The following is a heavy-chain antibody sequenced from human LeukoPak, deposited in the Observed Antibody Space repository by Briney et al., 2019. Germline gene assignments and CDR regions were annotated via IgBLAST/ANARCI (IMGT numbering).Heavy chain of an antibody. CDR3: ARPLFGTYMAAAGILGNDAFDI. CDR2: IIPIFGTA. J-gene: IGHJ3*02. Sequence: SVKVSCKASGGTFSSYAISCVRQAPGQGLEWMGGIIPIFGTANYAQKFQGRVTITADKSTSTAYMELSSLRSEDTAVYYCARPLFGTYMAAAGILGNDAFDIWGQGTMVTVSS. V-gene: IGHV1-69*06. D-gene: IGHD6-13*01. CDR1: GGTFSSYA.